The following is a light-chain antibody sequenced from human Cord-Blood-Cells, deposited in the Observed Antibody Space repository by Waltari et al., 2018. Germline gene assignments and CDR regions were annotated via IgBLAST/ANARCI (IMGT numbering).Light chain of an antibody. Sequence: QSVLTQPPSASGTPAQRVTISCSGSSSNIGSNTAHWYQQIPGPAPKLLIYSNNQRPSGVPDRFSGSKSGTSASLAISGLQSEDEADYYCAAWDDSLNGWVFGGGTKLTVL. CDR1: SSNIGSNT. V-gene: IGLV1-44*01. CDR3: AAWDDSLNGWV. J-gene: IGLJ3*02. CDR2: SNN.